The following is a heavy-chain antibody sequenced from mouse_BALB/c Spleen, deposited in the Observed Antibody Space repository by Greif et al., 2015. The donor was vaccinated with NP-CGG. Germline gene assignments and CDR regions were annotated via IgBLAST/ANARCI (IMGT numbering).Heavy chain of an antibody. J-gene: IGHJ1*01. CDR3: APYYYGSSYWYFDV. CDR1: GYTFTDYE. CDR2: IDPETGGT. Sequence: QVQLQQSGAELVRPGASVTLSCKASGYTFTDYEMHWVKQTPVHGLEWIGAIDPETGGTAYNQKFKGKATLTADKSSNTAYLQLSSLTSEDTAVYYCAPYYYGSSYWYFDVWGAGTTVTVSS. V-gene: IGHV1-15*01. D-gene: IGHD1-1*01.